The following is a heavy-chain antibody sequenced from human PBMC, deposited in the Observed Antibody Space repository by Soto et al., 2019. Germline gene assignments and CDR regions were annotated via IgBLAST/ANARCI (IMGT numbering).Heavy chain of an antibody. CDR1: GYDFNIYW. Sequence: GESLKISCKASGYDFNIYWIGWVRQLPGKGLEWMGVVYPDDSDTIYSPSFQGLVTISVDKSISTAYLQWSSLKASDTAMYYCARRVHSNSPEVGMDVWGQGTTVTVSS. V-gene: IGHV5-51*01. CDR2: VYPDDSDT. CDR3: ARRVHSNSPEVGMDV. D-gene: IGHD2-2*01. J-gene: IGHJ6*02.